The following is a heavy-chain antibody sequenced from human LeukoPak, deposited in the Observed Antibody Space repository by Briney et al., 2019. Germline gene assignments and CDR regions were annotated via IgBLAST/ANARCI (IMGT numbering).Heavy chain of an antibody. CDR3: AMMVTPAAFDI. Sequence: ASVKVSCKASGGTFSSYAISWVRQAPGQGLEWMGGIIPIFGTANYAQKFQGRVTITADESTSTAYMEPSSLRSEDTAVYYCAMMVTPAAFDIWGQGTMVTVSS. V-gene: IGHV1-69*01. J-gene: IGHJ3*02. CDR1: GGTFSSYA. D-gene: IGHD5-18*01. CDR2: IIPIFGTA.